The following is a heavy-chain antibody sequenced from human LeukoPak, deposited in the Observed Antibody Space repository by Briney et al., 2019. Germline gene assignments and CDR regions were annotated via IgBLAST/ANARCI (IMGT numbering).Heavy chain of an antibody. D-gene: IGHD3-16*02. Sequence: SETLSLTCGVYGGSFNGYHWTWIRQPPGKGLEWIGEINHDGITNYNPFLKSRVTISVDTSQKQFSLKLTSVTAADTAVYYCARGRSYDYAWGTHRFSGAYFDHWGQGTLITVSS. CDR3: ARGRSYDYAWGTHRFSGAYFDH. CDR1: GGSFNGYH. V-gene: IGHV4-34*01. J-gene: IGHJ4*02. CDR2: INHDGIT.